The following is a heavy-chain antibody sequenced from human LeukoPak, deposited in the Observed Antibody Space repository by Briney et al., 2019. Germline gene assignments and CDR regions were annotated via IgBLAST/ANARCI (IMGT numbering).Heavy chain of an antibody. CDR3: ARAVGPKLMYY. CDR1: GYTFSDYA. D-gene: IGHD2-15*01. Sequence: ASVKVSCKASGYTFSDYAMHWVRQAPGQRFEWMGWIDAGNGDTRYSQKFQGRVTITADESTSTAYMELSSLRSEDTAVYYCARAVGPKLMYYWGQGTLVTVSS. CDR2: IDAGNGDT. J-gene: IGHJ4*02. V-gene: IGHV1-3*01.